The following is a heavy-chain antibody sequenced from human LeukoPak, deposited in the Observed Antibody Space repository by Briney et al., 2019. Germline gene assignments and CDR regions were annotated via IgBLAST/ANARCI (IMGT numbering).Heavy chain of an antibody. J-gene: IGHJ4*02. V-gene: IGHV3-21*01. D-gene: IGHD1-26*01. Sequence: KPGGFLRLSCVASGFTFSSYTMNWVRQAPGKGLEFVSSITRSSDYIYYADSVKGRFTISRDNAKHSVYLQMSSLRAEDTAVYYCAKGSDFDYWGQGTPVTVSS. CDR1: GFTFSSYT. CDR3: AKGSDFDY. CDR2: ITRSSDYI.